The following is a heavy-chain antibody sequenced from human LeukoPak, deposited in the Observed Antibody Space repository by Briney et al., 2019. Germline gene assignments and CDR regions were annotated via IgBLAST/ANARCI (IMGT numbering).Heavy chain of an antibody. CDR1: GYPFTSYA. CDR2: INAGNGNT. V-gene: IGHV1-3*01. Sequence: ASVKVSCKASGYPFTSYAMHWVRQAPGQRLEWMGWINAGNGNTKYSQKSQGRVTMTRDTSISTAYMELSRLRSDDTAVYYCARGTDYGAPPDYWGQGTLVTVSS. CDR3: ARGTDYGAPPDY. D-gene: IGHD3-16*01. J-gene: IGHJ4*02.